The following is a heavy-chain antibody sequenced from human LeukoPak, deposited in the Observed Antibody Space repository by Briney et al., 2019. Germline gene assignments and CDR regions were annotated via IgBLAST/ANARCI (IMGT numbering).Heavy chain of an antibody. CDR3: AREVAYGGVY. J-gene: IGHJ4*02. CDR1: GFTFSSYA. V-gene: IGHV3-30-3*01. CDR2: ISYDGSNK. D-gene: IGHD4-17*01. Sequence: GGSLRLSCAASGFTFSSYAMHWVRQAPGKGLEWVAVISYDGSNKYYADSVKGRFTISRDNSKNTLYLQMNSLRAEDTAVYYCAREVAYGGVYWGQGTLVTVSS.